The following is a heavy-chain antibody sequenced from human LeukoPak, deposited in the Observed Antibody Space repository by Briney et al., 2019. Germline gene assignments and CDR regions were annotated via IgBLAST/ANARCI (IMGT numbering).Heavy chain of an antibody. J-gene: IGHJ3*02. CDR2: IHYSGSA. CDR1: GGSIRSGAYF. CDR3: ARERDSNYYDSRGYSDAFDI. Sequence: SQTLSLTCTVSGGSIRSGAYFWSWIRQPPGKGLEWIGYIHYSGSAYYNPSLKSRITVSVDTTKNQFSLKLSSVTAADTAVYYCARERDSNYYDSRGYSDAFDIWGQGTMVTVSS. D-gene: IGHD3-22*01. V-gene: IGHV4-31*03.